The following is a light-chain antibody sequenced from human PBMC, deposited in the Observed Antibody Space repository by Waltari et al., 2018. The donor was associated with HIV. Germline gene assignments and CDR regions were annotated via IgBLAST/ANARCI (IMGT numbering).Light chain of an antibody. V-gene: IGKV4-1*01. J-gene: IGKJ3*01. CDR3: QQYYSSPLT. CDR2: WTS. CDR1: QSLLYSSNNKSF. Sequence: DIVMTQSPDSLGVSLGERATIDCRSSQSLLYSSNNKSFLAWYQQKPGQPPKLLIHWTSTRVSGIPDRFSGSGAETDFTLTITNLQAEDVATYYCQQYYSSPLTFGPGTKVDIK.